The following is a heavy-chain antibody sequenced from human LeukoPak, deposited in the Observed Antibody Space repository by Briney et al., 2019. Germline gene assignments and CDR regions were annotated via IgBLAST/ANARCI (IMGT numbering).Heavy chain of an antibody. CDR2: IYSGGST. CDR1: GFTVSGNY. CDR3: ARAPEWLIFDY. J-gene: IGHJ4*02. D-gene: IGHD6-19*01. V-gene: IGHV3-53*04. Sequence: PGGSLRLSCAASGFTVSGNYMSWVRQAPGGGLEWVSVIYSGGSTYYADSVKGRFTISRHNSKNTLYLQMNSLRAEDTAVYYCARAPEWLIFDYWGQGTLVTVSS.